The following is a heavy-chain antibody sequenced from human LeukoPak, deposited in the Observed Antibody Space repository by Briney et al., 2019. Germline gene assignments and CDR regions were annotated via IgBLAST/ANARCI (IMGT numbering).Heavy chain of an antibody. CDR2: ICDSGRST. J-gene: IGHJ4*02. Sequence: PGGSLRLSCAASGFTFSDYAMSWVRRAPGKGLEWVSGICDSGRSTYYTDSVRGRCTISRDISKNMVYLQLNNLRAEDTALYFCARHDSFIPFWGQGTLVSVSS. D-gene: IGHD5-18*01. CDR1: GFTFSDYA. CDR3: ARHDSFIPF. V-gene: IGHV3-23*01.